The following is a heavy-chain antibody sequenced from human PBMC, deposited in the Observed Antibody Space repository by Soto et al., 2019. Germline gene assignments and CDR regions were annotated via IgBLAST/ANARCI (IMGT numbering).Heavy chain of an antibody. Sequence: GGSRRLSCASYGYTLSISGVHWVRQAPGKGLEWVSYISDSGDTTYYADSVKGRFAISRDRSKNTVSFQMDSLRAEDTAVYYCAKDRGIIVKAGDAFDVWGQGTKVTVSS. V-gene: IGHV3-23*01. D-gene: IGHD3-16*02. CDR2: ISDSGDTT. J-gene: IGHJ3*01. CDR3: AKDRGIIVKAGDAFDV. CDR1: GYTLSISG.